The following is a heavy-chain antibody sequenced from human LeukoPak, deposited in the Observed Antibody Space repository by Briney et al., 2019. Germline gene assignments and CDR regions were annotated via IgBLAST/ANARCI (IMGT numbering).Heavy chain of an antibody. CDR3: ARESDSSGYYYFDY. D-gene: IGHD3-22*01. Sequence: SETLSLTCTVSGGSVSSGSYYWSWIRQPPGKGLEWLGYIYHSGSTNYNPSLKSRVTISVDTSKSQFSLKLNSVTAADTAVYYCARESDSSGYYYFDYWGQGTLVTVSS. J-gene: IGHJ4*02. V-gene: IGHV4-61*01. CDR2: IYHSGST. CDR1: GGSVSSGSYY.